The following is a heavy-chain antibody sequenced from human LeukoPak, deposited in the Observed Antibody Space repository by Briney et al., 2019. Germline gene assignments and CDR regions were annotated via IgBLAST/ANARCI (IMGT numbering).Heavy chain of an antibody. CDR1: GGSISSGDYY. CDR3: ARANSPGYCSGGSCYGGYYYYGMDV. D-gene: IGHD2-15*01. Sequence: PSQTLSLTCTVSGGSISSGDYYWSWIRQPPGKGLEWIGYIYYSGSTNYNPSLKSRVTISVDTSKNQFSLKLSSVTAADTAVYYCARANSPGYCSGGSCYGGYYYYGMDVWGQGTTVTVSS. CDR2: IYYSGST. J-gene: IGHJ6*02. V-gene: IGHV4-30-4*08.